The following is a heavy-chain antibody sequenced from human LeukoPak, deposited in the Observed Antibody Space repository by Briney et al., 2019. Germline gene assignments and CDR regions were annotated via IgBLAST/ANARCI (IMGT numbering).Heavy chain of an antibody. Sequence: ASVKVSCKASGYTFTGYYMHWVRQAPGQGLEWMGWIDPNSGGTNYAQKFQGRVTMTRDTSISTAYMELSRLRSDDTAVYYCARDALRNRHWGAWFDPWGQGTLVTVSS. CDR2: IDPNSGGT. CDR3: ARDALRNRHWGAWFDP. V-gene: IGHV1-2*02. D-gene: IGHD7-27*01. J-gene: IGHJ5*02. CDR1: GYTFTGYY.